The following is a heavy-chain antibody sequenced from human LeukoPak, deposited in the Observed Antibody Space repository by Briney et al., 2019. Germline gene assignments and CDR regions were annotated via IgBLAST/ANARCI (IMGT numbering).Heavy chain of an antibody. Sequence: ASVKVSCKAPGYTFTGYYMHWVRQAPGQGLEWMGWINPNSGGTNYAQKFQGRVTMTRDTSISTAYMELSRLRSDDTAVYYCARYCSGGSCYLFDYWGQGTLVTVSS. J-gene: IGHJ4*02. CDR1: GYTFTGYY. D-gene: IGHD2-15*01. V-gene: IGHV1-2*02. CDR3: ARYCSGGSCYLFDY. CDR2: INPNSGGT.